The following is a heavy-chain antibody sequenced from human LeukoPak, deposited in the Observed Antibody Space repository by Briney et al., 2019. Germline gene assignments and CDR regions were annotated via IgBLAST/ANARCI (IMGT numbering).Heavy chain of an antibody. CDR2: IIPILAIA. CDR1: GGTFSNYA. D-gene: IGHD2-2*01. CDR3: ARVYCSRTSCYNWFDP. V-gene: IGHV1-69*04. J-gene: IGHJ5*02. Sequence: ASVKVSCKASGGTFSNYAISWVRQAPGQGLEWMGRIIPILAIANYAQKLQGRVTLTADKSTNTAYMELSSLRSEDTAMYYCARVYCSRTSCYNWFDPWGQGTLVTVSS.